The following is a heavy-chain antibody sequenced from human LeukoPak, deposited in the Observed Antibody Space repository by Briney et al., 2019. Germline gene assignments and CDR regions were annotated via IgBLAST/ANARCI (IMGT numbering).Heavy chain of an antibody. CDR1: GGSISSDAYY. CDR3: ARLDGAWGYFDY. Sequence: SETLSLTCTVSGGSISSDAYYWGWIRQPPKKGLEWIGTIYHSGSTYLNPSLRSRLTISVDTSKNQFSLNLSSVTAADTAVYYCARLDGAWGYFDYWVQGTLVTVSS. J-gene: IGHJ4*02. V-gene: IGHV4-39*01. D-gene: IGHD3-16*01. CDR2: IYHSGST.